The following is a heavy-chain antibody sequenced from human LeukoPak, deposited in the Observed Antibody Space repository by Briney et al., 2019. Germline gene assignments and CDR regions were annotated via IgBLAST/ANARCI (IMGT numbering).Heavy chain of an antibody. CDR3: ASVYDSSGYYPF. V-gene: IGHV4-31*03. J-gene: IGHJ4*02. Sequence: PSQTLSLTCTVSGGSISSGGYYWSWIRQHPGKGLERIGYIYYSGSTYYNPSLKSRVTISVDTSKNQFSLKLSSVTAADTAVYYCASVYDSSGYYPFWGQGTLVTVSS. D-gene: IGHD3-22*01. CDR1: GGSISSGGYY. CDR2: IYYSGST.